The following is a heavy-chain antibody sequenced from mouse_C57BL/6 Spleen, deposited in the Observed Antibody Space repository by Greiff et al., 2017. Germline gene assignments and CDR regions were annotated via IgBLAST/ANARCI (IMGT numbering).Heavy chain of an antibody. V-gene: IGHV1-39*01. CDR3: ARECYYGNYKAMDY. CDR1: GYSFTDYN. Sequence: EVQLQQSGPELVKPGASVKISCKASGYSFTDYNMNWVKQSNGKSLEWIGVINPNYGTTSYNQKFKGKATLTVDQSSSTAYMQLNSLTSENSAVYYCARECYYGNYKAMDYWGQGTSVTVSS. J-gene: IGHJ4*01. CDR2: INPNYGTT. D-gene: IGHD2-1*01.